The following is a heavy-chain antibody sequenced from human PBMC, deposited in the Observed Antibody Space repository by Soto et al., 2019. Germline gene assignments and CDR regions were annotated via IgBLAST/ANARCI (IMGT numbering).Heavy chain of an antibody. CDR2: MYNTGST. J-gene: IGHJ6*02. V-gene: IGHV4-59*01. D-gene: IGHD2-21*02. Sequence: QVRLQESGPGLVKPSETLSLTCTVSGGSISSYYWSWIRQPPGKGLEWIGYMYNTGSTIYNPSLKSRVPISVDTSKTQFSLKLNSVTAADTAVYYCARDLWGYCGADCYPLDVWGQGTTVTVSS. CDR3: ARDLWGYCGADCYPLDV. CDR1: GGSISSYY.